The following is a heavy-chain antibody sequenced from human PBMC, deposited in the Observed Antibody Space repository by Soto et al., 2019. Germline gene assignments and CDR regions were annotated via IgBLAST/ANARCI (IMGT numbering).Heavy chain of an antibody. V-gene: IGHV3-53*01. CDR2: IYSGGST. J-gene: IGHJ4*02. CDR3: AREGRGYYVFGY. Sequence: GGSLRLSCAASGFTVSSNYMSWVRQAPGKGLEWVSVIYSGGSTYYADSVKGRFTISRDNSKNTLYLQMNSLRAEDTAVYYCAREGRGYYVFGYWGQGTLVPVSS. D-gene: IGHD1-26*01. CDR1: GFTVSSNY.